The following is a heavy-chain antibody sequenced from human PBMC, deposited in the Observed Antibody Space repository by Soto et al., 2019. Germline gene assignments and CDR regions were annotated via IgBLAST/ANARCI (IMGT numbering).Heavy chain of an antibody. CDR3: ATGQVAAYYYDSSGPDDAFDI. Sequence: PSETLSLTCAVYGGSFSSYSWTWIRQPPGQGLEWIGEMKDRGTANYNPSLKSRVTISVDTSKNQFSLKLSSVTAADTAVYYCATGQVAAYYYDSSGPDDAFDIWGQGTMVT. D-gene: IGHD3-22*01. CDR2: MKDRGTA. CDR1: GGSFSSYS. J-gene: IGHJ3*02. V-gene: IGHV4-34*09.